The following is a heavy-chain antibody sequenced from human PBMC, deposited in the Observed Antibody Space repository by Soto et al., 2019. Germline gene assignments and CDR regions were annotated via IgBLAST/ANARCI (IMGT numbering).Heavy chain of an antibody. CDR1: GFTFSSYG. J-gene: IGHJ6*02. Sequence: QVQLVESGGGVVQPGRSLRLSCAASGFTFSSYGMHWVRQAPGKGLEWVAVISYDGSNKYYADSVKGRFTISRDNSKNKLYLQMNSLRAEDKAVYYCAKALRPIYYYYYGMDVWGQGTTVTVSS. V-gene: IGHV3-30*18. CDR3: AKALRPIYYYYYGMDV. CDR2: ISYDGSNK.